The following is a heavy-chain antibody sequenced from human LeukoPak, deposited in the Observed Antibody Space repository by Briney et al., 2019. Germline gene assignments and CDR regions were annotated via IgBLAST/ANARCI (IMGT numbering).Heavy chain of an antibody. D-gene: IGHD2-2*01. CDR1: GFTFSSYT. Sequence: GGSLRLSCAASGFTFSSYTMNWVRQAPGKGLEWVSCISSSSSYIYYADSVKGRFTISRDNAKNSLYLQMNSLRAEDTAVYYCAKVVGYCSSTSCYPVGDYWGQGTLVTVSS. CDR2: ISSSSSYI. J-gene: IGHJ4*02. V-gene: IGHV3-21*01. CDR3: AKVVGYCSSTSCYPVGDY.